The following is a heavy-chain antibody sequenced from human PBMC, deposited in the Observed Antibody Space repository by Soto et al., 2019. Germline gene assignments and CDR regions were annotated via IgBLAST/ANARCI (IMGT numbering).Heavy chain of an antibody. Sequence: GGSLRLSCAASGFTFSSYAMSWVRQAPGKGLEWVSAISGSGGSTYYADSVKGRFTISRDNSKNTLYLQMNSLRAEDTAVYYCAKEVGDRIAVAGYYYYYYGMDVWGQGTTVTVSS. CDR2: ISGSGGST. J-gene: IGHJ6*02. CDR3: AKEVGDRIAVAGYYYYYYGMDV. CDR1: GFTFSSYA. V-gene: IGHV3-23*01. D-gene: IGHD6-19*01.